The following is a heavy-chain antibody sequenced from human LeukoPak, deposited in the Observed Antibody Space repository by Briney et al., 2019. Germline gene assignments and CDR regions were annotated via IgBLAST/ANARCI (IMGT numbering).Heavy chain of an antibody. D-gene: IGHD3-22*01. CDR1: GFTFSAFW. CDR2: INSDGSST. J-gene: IGHJ4*02. V-gene: IGHV3-74*01. Sequence: GALRLSCAASGFTFSAFWMHWVRQAPGKGLVWVSRINSDGSSTTYADSVKGRFTISRDNAKNTLYLQMNSLRAEDTAVYYCARGLVHDTRGYYSDYWGQGTLVTVSS. CDR3: ARGLVHDTRGYYSDY.